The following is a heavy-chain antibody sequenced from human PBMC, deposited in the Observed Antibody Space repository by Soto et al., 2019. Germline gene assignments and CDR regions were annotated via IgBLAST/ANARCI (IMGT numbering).Heavy chain of an antibody. J-gene: IGHJ6*02. V-gene: IGHV4-31*03. Sequence: QVQLQESGPGLVKPSQTLSLTCTVSGDSVGSSAYYWSWLRQHPEKGLEWIGYIYYTGSADYNPSSCCRIXISVDTSENRFSLKLSSVTAADTAVYYCARDYYHSPLSMDVCGQGTTVTVSS. CDR1: GDSVGSSAYY. CDR2: IYYTGSA. CDR3: ARDYYHSPLSMDV. D-gene: IGHD3-22*01.